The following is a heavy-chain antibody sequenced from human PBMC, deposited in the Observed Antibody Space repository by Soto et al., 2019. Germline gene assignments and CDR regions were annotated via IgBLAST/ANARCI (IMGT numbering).Heavy chain of an antibody. Sequence: SETLSLTCTVSGGSISSYYWSWIRQPPGKGLEWIGYIYYSGSTNYNPSLKSRVTISVDTSKNQFSLKLSSVTAADTAVYYCARHLESYSYYFDYWGQGTLVTVSS. CDR2: IYYSGST. V-gene: IGHV4-59*08. CDR3: ARHLESYSYYFDY. J-gene: IGHJ4*02. D-gene: IGHD2-21*01. CDR1: GGSISSYY.